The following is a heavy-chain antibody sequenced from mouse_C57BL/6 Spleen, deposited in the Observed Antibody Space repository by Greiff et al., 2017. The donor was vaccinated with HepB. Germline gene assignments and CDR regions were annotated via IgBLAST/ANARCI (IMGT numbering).Heavy chain of an antibody. D-gene: IGHD2-5*01. CDR3: TIAYYSNFRNYFDY. CDR1: GFTFSSYA. V-gene: IGHV5-9-1*02. CDR2: ISSGGDYI. J-gene: IGHJ2*01. Sequence: EVHLVESGEGLVKPGGSLKLSCAASGFTFSSYAMSWVRQTPEKRLEWVAYISSGGDYIYYADTVKGRFTISRDNARNTLYLQMSSLKSEDTAMYYCTIAYYSNFRNYFDYWGQGTTLTVSS.